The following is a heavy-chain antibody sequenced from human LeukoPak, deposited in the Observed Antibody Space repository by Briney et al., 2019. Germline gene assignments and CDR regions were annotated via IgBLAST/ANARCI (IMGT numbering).Heavy chain of an antibody. Sequence: GRSLRLSCAASGFTFSSYGMHWVRQAPGKGLEWVAVISYDGSNKYYADSVKGRFTISRDNSKNTLYLQMNSLRAEDTAVYYCAKDQGAWAAAGYWYFDLWGRGTLVTVSS. D-gene: IGHD6-13*01. J-gene: IGHJ2*01. V-gene: IGHV3-30*18. CDR2: ISYDGSNK. CDR1: GFTFSSYG. CDR3: AKDQGAWAAAGYWYFDL.